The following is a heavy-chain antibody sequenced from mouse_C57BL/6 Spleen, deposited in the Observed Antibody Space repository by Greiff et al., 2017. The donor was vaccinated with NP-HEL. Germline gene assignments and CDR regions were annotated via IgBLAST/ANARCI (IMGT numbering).Heavy chain of an antibody. J-gene: IGHJ4*01. CDR2: IYPRSGNT. V-gene: IGHV1-81*01. CDR3: AREEDAMDY. CDR1: GYTFTSYG. Sequence: QVQLKQSGAELARPGASVKLSCKASGYTFTSYGISWVKQRTGQGLEWIGEIYPRSGNTYYNEKFKGKATLTADKSSSTAYMELRRLTSEDSAVYCCAREEDAMDYWGQGTAVTVSS.